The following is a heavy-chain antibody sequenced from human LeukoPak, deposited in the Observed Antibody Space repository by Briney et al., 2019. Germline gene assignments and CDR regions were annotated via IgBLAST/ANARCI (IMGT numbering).Heavy chain of an antibody. V-gene: IGHV5-51*01. CDR3: ARERGSGSGWYPFDY. Sequence: GESLKISCKGSGYSFTSYWIGWVRQMPGKGLEWMGIIYPGDSDTRYSPSFQGQVTISADKSISTAYLQWSSLKASDTAVYYCARERGSGSGWYPFDYWGQGTLVTVSS. CDR2: IYPGDSDT. J-gene: IGHJ4*02. D-gene: IGHD6-19*01. CDR1: GYSFTSYW.